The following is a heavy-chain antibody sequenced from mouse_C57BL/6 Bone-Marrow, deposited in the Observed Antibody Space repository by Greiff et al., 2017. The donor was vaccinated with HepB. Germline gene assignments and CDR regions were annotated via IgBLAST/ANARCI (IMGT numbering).Heavy chain of an antibody. CDR1: GFTFSSYG. D-gene: IGHD2-5*01. CDR2: ISSGGSYT. CDR3: ARRRSNYMLWYFDV. V-gene: IGHV5-6*01. J-gene: IGHJ1*03. Sequence: VQLQQSGGDLVKPGGSLKLSCAASGFTFSSYGMSWVRQTPDKRLEWVATISSGGSYTYYPDSVKGRFTISRDNAKNTLYLQMSSLKSEDTAMYYCARRRSNYMLWYFDVWGTGTTVTVSS.